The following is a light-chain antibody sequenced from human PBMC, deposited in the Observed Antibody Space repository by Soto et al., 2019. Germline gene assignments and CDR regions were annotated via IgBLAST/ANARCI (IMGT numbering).Light chain of an antibody. CDR3: ISYTSSSTHVV. J-gene: IGLJ2*01. CDR1: SSDVGGYNY. CDR2: EVS. V-gene: IGLV2-14*01. Sequence: QSALTQPASVSGSPGQSITISCTGTSSDVGGYNYVSWYQQHPGKAPKLMIYEVSNRPSGVSNRFSGSKSGNTASLTISGLQAEDEADYYCISYTSSSTHVVFGRGTKVTVL.